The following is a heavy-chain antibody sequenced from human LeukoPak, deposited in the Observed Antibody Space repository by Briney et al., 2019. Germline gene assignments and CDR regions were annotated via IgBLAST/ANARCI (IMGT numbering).Heavy chain of an antibody. D-gene: IGHD3-10*01. Sequence: PGGSLRLSCAASGFTFSSYAMSWLRQAPGKGLEWISSISSGSGGHILYVDSVKGRFTISRDNAKNSLYLQMDSLTAEDTAVYYCAKEFPSPFYGMDVWGQGTTVTVSS. V-gene: IGHV3-21*01. J-gene: IGHJ6*02. CDR2: ISSGSGGHI. CDR3: AKEFPSPFYGMDV. CDR1: GFTFSSYA.